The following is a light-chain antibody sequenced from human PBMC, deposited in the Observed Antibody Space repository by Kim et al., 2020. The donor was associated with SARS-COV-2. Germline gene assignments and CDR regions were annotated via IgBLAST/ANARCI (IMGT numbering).Light chain of an antibody. V-gene: IGLV3-19*01. CDR1: SLRSYY. J-gene: IGLJ2*01. CDR3: NSRDSNDNVV. CDR2: GKN. Sequence: VALGQTVRITCKGDSLRSYYATWYQQKPGQAPIVVIYGKNNRPSGIPDRFSGSSSGNTASLTSTGTQAGDEADYYCNSRDSNDNVVFGGGTQLTVL.